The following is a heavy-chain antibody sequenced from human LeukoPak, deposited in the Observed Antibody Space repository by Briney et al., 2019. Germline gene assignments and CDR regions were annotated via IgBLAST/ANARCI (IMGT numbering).Heavy chain of an antibody. CDR2: INPNSGGT. V-gene: IGHV1-2*02. D-gene: IGHD3-9*01. CDR1: GYTFTGYY. Sequence: GASVKVSCKASGYTFTGYYMHWVRQAPGQGLEWMGWINPNSGGTNYAQKFQGRVTMTRDTSISTACMELSRLRSDNTAVYYCARVVGILTGYSDSRFDYWGQGTLVTVSS. CDR3: ARVVGILTGYSDSRFDY. J-gene: IGHJ4*02.